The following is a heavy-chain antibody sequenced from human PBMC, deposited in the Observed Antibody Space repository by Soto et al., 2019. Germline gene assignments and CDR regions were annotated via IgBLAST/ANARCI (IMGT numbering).Heavy chain of an antibody. CDR3: ARDQGSQYYDILTYYYYGMDV. Sequence: SVKASGTACGGTFSSYAISCVRQAPGQGLEWMGGIIPIFGTANYAQKFQGRVTITADESTSTAYMELSSLRSEDTAVYYCARDQGSQYYDILTYYYYGMDVWGQGTTVTVSS. D-gene: IGHD3-9*01. V-gene: IGHV1-69*13. CDR2: IIPIFGTA. J-gene: IGHJ6*02. CDR1: GGTFSSYA.